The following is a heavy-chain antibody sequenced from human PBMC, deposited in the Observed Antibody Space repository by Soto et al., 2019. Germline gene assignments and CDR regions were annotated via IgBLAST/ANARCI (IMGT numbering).Heavy chain of an antibody. V-gene: IGHV3-23*01. CDR3: AKERLLSIAAAAPRGGWFDP. CDR2: ISGSGGST. CDR1: GFTFSSYA. J-gene: IGHJ5*02. Sequence: GGSLRLSCAASGFTFSSYAMSWVRQAPGKGLEWVSAISGSGGSTYYADSVKGRFTISRDNSKNTLYLQMNSLRAEDTAVYYCAKERLLSIAAAAPRGGWFDPWGQGTLVTVSS. D-gene: IGHD6-13*01.